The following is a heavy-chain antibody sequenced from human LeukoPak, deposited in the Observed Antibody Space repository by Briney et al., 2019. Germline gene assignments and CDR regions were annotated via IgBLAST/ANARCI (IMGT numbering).Heavy chain of an antibody. CDR3: AKEAALDY. Sequence: GGSLRLSCAASGFTFSSYGMHWVRQAPGKGLEWVAVISYDGSNKYYADSVKGRFAISRDNSKNTLYLQMNSLRAEDTAVYYCAKEAALDYWGQGTLVTVSS. CDR2: ISYDGSNK. CDR1: GFTFSSYG. D-gene: IGHD2-15*01. J-gene: IGHJ4*02. V-gene: IGHV3-30*18.